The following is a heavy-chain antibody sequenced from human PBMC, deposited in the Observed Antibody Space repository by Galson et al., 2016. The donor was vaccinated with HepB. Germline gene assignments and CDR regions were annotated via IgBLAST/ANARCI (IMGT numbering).Heavy chain of an antibody. J-gene: IGHJ4*02. CDR2: TSFDGRNK. D-gene: IGHD5-24*01. CDR3: ARAIATSY. V-gene: IGHV3-30*12. Sequence: SLRLSCAASGLTFRSYGMHWVRQTPGKGLEWVAATSFDGRNKYYADSVKGRFTISRDNAKNSLFLQMNSLRADDTAVYYCARAIATSYWGQGALVTVPS. CDR1: GLTFRSYG.